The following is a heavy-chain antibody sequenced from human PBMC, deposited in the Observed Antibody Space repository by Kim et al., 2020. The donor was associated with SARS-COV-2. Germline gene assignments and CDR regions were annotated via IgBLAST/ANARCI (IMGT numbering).Heavy chain of an antibody. CDR1: GFTFRDYA. Sequence: GGSLRLSCAASGFTFRDYAMHWVRQGPGKGLEWVSGLSWNSGSIGYAGSVKGRFTISRDNAKNSLYLHMNSLRAEDTALYYCAKGTDSSTWDPKDYWGQGILVTVSS. D-gene: IGHD6-13*01. J-gene: IGHJ4*02. V-gene: IGHV3-9*01. CDR3: AKGTDSSTWDPKDY. CDR2: LSWNSGSI.